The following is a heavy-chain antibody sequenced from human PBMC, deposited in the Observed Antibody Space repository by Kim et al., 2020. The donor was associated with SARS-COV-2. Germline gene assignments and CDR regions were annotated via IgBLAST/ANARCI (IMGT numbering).Heavy chain of an antibody. V-gene: IGHV4-34*01. CDR3: ARGSLYRFGELFDY. CDR1: GGSFSGYY. D-gene: IGHD3-10*01. Sequence: SETLSLTCAVYGGSFSGYYWSWIRQPPGKGLEWIGEINHSGSTNYNPSLKSRVTISVDTSKNQFSLKLSSVTAADTAVYYCARGSLYRFGELFDYWGQGTLVTVSS. J-gene: IGHJ4*02. CDR2: INHSGST.